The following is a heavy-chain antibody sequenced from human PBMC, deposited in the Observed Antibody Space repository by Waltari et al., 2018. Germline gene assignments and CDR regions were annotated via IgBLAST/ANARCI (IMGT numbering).Heavy chain of an antibody. V-gene: IGHV1-2*02. Sequence: QVQLVQSGAEVKKPGASVKVSCKASGYTFTGYYMHWVRQAPGQGLEWMGWINPNSGGTNYAQKFQGRVTMTRDTSISTAYLELSRLRSDDPAVYYCARDSVLGGWGPGEYNWFDPWGQGTLVTVSS. D-gene: IGHD3-16*01. J-gene: IGHJ5*02. CDR1: GYTFTGYY. CDR2: INPNSGGT. CDR3: ARDSVLGGWGPGEYNWFDP.